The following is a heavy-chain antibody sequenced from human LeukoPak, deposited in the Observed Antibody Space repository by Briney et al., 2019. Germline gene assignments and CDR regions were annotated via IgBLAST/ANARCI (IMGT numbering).Heavy chain of an antibody. V-gene: IGHV3-23*01. Sequence: GGSLRLSCAASGFTFSNAWMSWVRQAPGKGLEWVSAITSSGETTYYADSVKGRFTISRDNSKNMVYLQMNSLRAEDAATYYCAKMQGYFDYWGQGSLVTVSS. CDR2: ITSSGETT. CDR3: AKMQGYFDY. J-gene: IGHJ4*02. CDR1: GFTFSNAW.